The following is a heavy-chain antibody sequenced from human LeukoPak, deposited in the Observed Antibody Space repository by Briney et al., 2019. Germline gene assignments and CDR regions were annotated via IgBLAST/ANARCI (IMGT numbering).Heavy chain of an antibody. CDR1: GGSISSYY. CDR2: IYYSGST. V-gene: IGHV4-59*08. J-gene: IGHJ5*02. D-gene: IGHD3-3*01. CDR3: ARVLRFLEWLSNNWFDP. Sequence: KPSETLSLTCTVSGGSISSYYWNWLRQPPGKGLEWIGYIYYSGSTNYNPSLKSRVTISVDTSKNQFSLKLSSVTAADTAVYYCARVLRFLEWLSNNWFDPWGQGTLVTVSS.